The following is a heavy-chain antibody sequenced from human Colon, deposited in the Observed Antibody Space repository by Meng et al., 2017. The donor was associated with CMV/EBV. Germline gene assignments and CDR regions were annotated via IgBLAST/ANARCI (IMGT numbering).Heavy chain of an antibody. J-gene: IGHJ6*02. Sequence: GESLKISCKASGYSFATVWIAWVRQMPGKGLEWVVMIFPDDSETKYGPSFQGQVTISVDKSITTAYVQWSSLKASDSAMYYCAALTTGYYSGMDVWGQGTTVTVSS. V-gene: IGHV5-51*01. CDR1: GYSFATVW. D-gene: IGHD1-14*01. CDR2: IFPDDSET. CDR3: AALTTGYYSGMDV.